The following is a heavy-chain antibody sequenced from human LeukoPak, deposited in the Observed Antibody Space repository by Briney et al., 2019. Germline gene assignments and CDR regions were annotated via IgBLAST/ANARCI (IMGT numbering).Heavy chain of an antibody. Sequence: ASVKVSCKASGYTFTGYYMHWVRQAPGQGLEWMGWINPNSGGTNYAQKFQGRVTMTRDTSISTAYMELSRLRSDDTAVYYYARWQGSGEEKVDYWGQGTLVTVSS. CDR3: ARWQGSGEEKVDY. J-gene: IGHJ4*02. CDR1: GYTFTGYY. V-gene: IGHV1-2*02. D-gene: IGHD3-10*01. CDR2: INPNSGGT.